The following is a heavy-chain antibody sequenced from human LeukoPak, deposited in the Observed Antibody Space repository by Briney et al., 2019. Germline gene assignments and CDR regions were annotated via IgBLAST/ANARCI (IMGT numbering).Heavy chain of an antibody. CDR2: INPNSGGT. Sequence: ASVKVSCKASGYTFTGYYMHWVRQAPGQGLEWMGWINPNSGGTNYAQKFQGRVTITRDTSISTAYMELSRLRSDDTAVYYCARDPLGYCSGTSCLIPLGFDPWGQGTLVTVSS. V-gene: IGHV1-2*02. CDR3: ARDPLGYCSGTSCLIPLGFDP. CDR1: GYTFTGYY. D-gene: IGHD2-2*01. J-gene: IGHJ5*02.